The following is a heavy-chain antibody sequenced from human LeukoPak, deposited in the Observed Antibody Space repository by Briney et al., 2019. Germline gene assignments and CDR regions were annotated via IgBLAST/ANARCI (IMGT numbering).Heavy chain of an antibody. Sequence: PSETLSLTCTVSGGSISSYYWSWIRQPPGKGLEWIGYIYYSGSTNHNPSLKSRVTISVDTSKNQFSLKLSSVTAADTAVYYCASYSSGWYDLGYFDYWGQGTLVTVSS. CDR1: GGSISSYY. D-gene: IGHD6-19*01. CDR2: IYYSGST. J-gene: IGHJ4*02. CDR3: ASYSSGWYDLGYFDY. V-gene: IGHV4-59*08.